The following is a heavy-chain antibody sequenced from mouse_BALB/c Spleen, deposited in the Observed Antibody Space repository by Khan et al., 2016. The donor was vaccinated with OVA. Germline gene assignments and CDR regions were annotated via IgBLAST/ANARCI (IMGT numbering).Heavy chain of an antibody. Sequence: QVQLKESGPGLVAPSQSLSITCTVSGFSLTSYGVNWVRQPPGKGLEWLGVIWGDGSKNYHSALISRLSISKDNSKSQFILKLNSLQTDDTATYYCVKQNYCTLYAIDYWGQGTAVTGSS. J-gene: IGHJ4*01. CDR2: IWGDGSK. CDR3: VKQNYCTLYAIDY. V-gene: IGHV2-3*01. D-gene: IGHD2-1*01. CDR1: GFSLTSYG.